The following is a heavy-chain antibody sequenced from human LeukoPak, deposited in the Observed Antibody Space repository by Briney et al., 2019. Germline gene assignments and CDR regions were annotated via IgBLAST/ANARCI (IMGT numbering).Heavy chain of an antibody. J-gene: IGHJ6*02. CDR1: VYTFTSYG. CDR3: ARDERRITPRRNTGYGMDV. Sequence: ASVNVSCKASVYTFTSYGISWVRQAPAQGLEWMGWISAYNGNTNYAQKLQGRVTITTDTSTSTAYMELRSLRSDDTAVYYCARDERRITPRRNTGYGMDVWGQGTTVTVSS. V-gene: IGHV1-18*01. CDR2: ISAYNGNT. D-gene: IGHD3-10*01.